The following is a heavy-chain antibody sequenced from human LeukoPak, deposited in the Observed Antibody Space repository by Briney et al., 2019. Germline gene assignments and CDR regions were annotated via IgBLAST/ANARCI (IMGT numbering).Heavy chain of an antibody. CDR1: GFTFSSYW. Sequence: GGSLRLSCAASGFTFSSYWMSWVRQAPGKGLEWVANIKQDGSEKYYVDSVKGRFTISRDNANNSLYLQMNSLRAEDTAVYYCARDRLPYVLRFLAIFDYWGQGTLVTVSS. J-gene: IGHJ4*02. CDR2: IKQDGSEK. CDR3: ARDRLPYVLRFLAIFDY. D-gene: IGHD3-3*01. V-gene: IGHV3-7*01.